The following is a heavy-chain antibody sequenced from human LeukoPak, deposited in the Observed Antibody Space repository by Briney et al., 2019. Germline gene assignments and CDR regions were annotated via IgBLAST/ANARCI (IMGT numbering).Heavy chain of an antibody. J-gene: IGHJ4*02. V-gene: IGHV3-20*04. Sequence: PGGSLRLSCAASGFTFDDYGMSWVRQAPGKGLEWVSGINWNGGSTGYADSVKGRFTISRDNAKNSLYLQINSRRAEDTAVYYCARAIDYGYPGGYWGQGTLVTVSS. CDR1: GFTFDDYG. CDR2: INWNGGST. CDR3: ARAIDYGYPGGY. D-gene: IGHD4-17*01.